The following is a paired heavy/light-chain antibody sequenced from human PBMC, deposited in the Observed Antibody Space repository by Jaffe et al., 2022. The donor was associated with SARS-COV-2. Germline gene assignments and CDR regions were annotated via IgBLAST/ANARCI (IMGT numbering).Light chain of an antibody. CDR3: SSYAGSNTLV. CDR1: SSDVGAYNF. V-gene: IGLV2-14*01. CDR2: EVS. Sequence: QSALTQPASVSGSPGQSITISCTGTSSDVGAYNFVSWYQQHPGKAPKLIIYEVSNRPSGVSNRFSGSKSGATASLTISGLQTEDEADYYCSSYAGSNTLVFGGGTKVTVL. J-gene: IGLJ3*02.
Heavy chain of an antibody. D-gene: IGHD2-8*02. J-gene: IGHJ4*02. V-gene: IGHV3-23*01. Sequence: EVQLLESGGGLVQPGGSLRLSCTASGFTFSDYSMTWVRQAPGKGLEWVLGISGSGGTTYDADSVKGRFTISRDNSQNTLYLQMSSLRDEDTAVYYCAKRRTGGSLSHKGFPKDFDYWGQGTQVIVSS. CDR2: ISGSGGTT. CDR3: AKRRTGGSLSHKGFPKDFDY. CDR1: GFTFSDYS.